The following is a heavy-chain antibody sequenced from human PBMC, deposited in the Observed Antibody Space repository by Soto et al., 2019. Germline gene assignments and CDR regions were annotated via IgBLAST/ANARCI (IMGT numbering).Heavy chain of an antibody. J-gene: IGHJ5*02. CDR3: AKDFGGLYNWFDP. V-gene: IGHV1-69*13. CDR1: GGTFSSYA. CDR2: IIPIFGTA. D-gene: IGHD3-16*01. Sequence: GASVKVSCKASGGTFSSYAISWVRQAPGQGLEWMGGIIPIFGTANYAQKFQGRVTITADESTSTVYMELSSLTSEDTAVYYCAKDFGGLYNWFDPWGQGTLVTVSS.